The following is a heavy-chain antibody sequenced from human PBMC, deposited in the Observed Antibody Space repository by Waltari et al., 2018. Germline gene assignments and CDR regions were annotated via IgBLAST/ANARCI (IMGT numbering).Heavy chain of an antibody. CDR3: ATQGRFLEWLFRRAEYFQH. CDR2: IRYDGSNK. J-gene: IGHJ1*01. Sequence: QVQLVESGGGVVQPGGSLRLSCAASGFTFSSYGMHWVRQAPGKGLEWVAFIRYDGSNKYYADSVKGRFTISRDNSKNTLYLQMNSLRAEDTAVYYCATQGRFLEWLFRRAEYFQHWGQGTLVTVSS. D-gene: IGHD3-3*01. CDR1: GFTFSSYG. V-gene: IGHV3-30*02.